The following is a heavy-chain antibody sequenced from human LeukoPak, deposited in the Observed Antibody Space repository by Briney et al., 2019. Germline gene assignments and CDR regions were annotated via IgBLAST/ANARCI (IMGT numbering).Heavy chain of an antibody. CDR3: ARGGYSYGHYFDY. CDR1: GFTFSSYA. D-gene: IGHD5-18*01. J-gene: IGHJ4*02. Sequence: GGSLRLSCAASGFTFSSYAMHWVCQAPGKGLEWVAVISYDGSNKYYADSVKGRFTISRDNSKNTLYLQMNSLRAEDTAVYYCARGGYSYGHYFDYWGQGTLVTVSS. CDR2: ISYDGSNK. V-gene: IGHV3-30-3*01.